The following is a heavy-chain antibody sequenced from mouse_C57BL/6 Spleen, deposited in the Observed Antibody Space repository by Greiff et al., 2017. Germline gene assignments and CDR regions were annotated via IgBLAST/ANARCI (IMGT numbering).Heavy chain of an antibody. D-gene: IGHD1-1*01. V-gene: IGHV1-72*01. CDR1: GYTFTSYW. CDR2: IDPHSGGT. CDR3: ATGSSYEDWYFDV. Sequence: VQLQQPGAELVKPGASVKLSCKASGYTFTSYWMHWVKQRPGRGLEWIGRIDPHSGGTKYNEKFKSKATLPVDKPSSTAYMQLSSLTSEDSAVYYCATGSSYEDWYFDVWGTGTTVTVSS. J-gene: IGHJ1*03.